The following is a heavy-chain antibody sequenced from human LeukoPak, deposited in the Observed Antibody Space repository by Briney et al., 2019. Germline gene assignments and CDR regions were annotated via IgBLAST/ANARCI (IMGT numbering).Heavy chain of an antibody. D-gene: IGHD1-14*01. CDR1: RYVVTRSA. J-gene: IGHJ4*02. CDR2: INTGTVHP. CDR3: ARTTDNKRGIEY. Sequence: ASGKLSCKPSRYVVTRSAMNWGRQSAGQGGGWGGWINTGTVHPTYAQAFTGRFVFSLDTSVSTAYLQISSLNTADSAIYSCARTTDNKRGIEYWGQGTLVTVSS. V-gene: IGHV7-4-1*02.